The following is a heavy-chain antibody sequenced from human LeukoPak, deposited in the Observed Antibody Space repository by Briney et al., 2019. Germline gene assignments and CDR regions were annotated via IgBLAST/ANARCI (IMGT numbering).Heavy chain of an antibody. CDR3: ARDIAAALYNWFDP. J-gene: IGHJ5*02. D-gene: IGHD6-13*01. V-gene: IGHV4-39*07. CDR2: IYYRGST. Sequence: SETLSLTCTVSGGSISSGSYYWSWIRQPPGKGLEWIGSIYYRGSTYYNPSLKSRVTMSVDTSKNQFSLKLSSVTAADTAVYYCARDIAAALYNWFDPWGQGTLVTVSS. CDR1: GGSISSGSYY.